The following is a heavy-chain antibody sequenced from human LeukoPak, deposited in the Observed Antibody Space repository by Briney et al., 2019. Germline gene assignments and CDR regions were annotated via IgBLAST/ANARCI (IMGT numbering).Heavy chain of an antibody. J-gene: IGHJ2*01. D-gene: IGHD2/OR15-2a*01. V-gene: IGHV4-61*02. CDR1: GYSISSGYY. CDR3: ARDHRRLLYWYFDL. CDR2: IYTSGST. Sequence: PSETLSLTCTVSGYSISSGYYWGWIRQPAGKGLEWIGRIYTSGSTNYNPSLKSRVTISVDTSKNQFSLKLSSVTAADTAVYYCARDHRRLLYWYFDLWGRGTLVTVSS.